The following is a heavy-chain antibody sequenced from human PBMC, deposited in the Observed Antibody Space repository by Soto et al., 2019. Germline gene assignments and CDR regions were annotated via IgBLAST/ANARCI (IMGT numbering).Heavy chain of an antibody. V-gene: IGHV3-30*18. J-gene: IGHJ4*02. CDR1: GFNFRSYG. D-gene: IGHD3-9*01. Sequence: QVQLVESGGGVVQPGRSLRLSCAASGFNFRSYGMHWVRQAPGKGLEWVAVISYAGSANWYVDSVKGRFTISRDTSKNILYLQMNSLRAEDTAVYYCAKDEGAEDDILTGYPLFDYRGQGILVTVSS. CDR3: AKDEGAEDDILTGYPLFDY. CDR2: ISYAGSAN.